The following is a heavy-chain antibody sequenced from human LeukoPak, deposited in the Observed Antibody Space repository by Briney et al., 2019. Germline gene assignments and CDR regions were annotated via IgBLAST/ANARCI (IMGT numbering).Heavy chain of an antibody. J-gene: IGHJ2*01. Sequence: SETLSLTCTVSGGSISSSSYYWGWIRQPPGKGLEWIGSIYYSGSTYYNPSLKSRVTISVDTSKNQFSLKLSSVTAADTAVYYCARQQPSHWYFDLWGRGTLVTVSS. V-gene: IGHV4-39*07. D-gene: IGHD6-13*01. CDR1: GGSISSSSYY. CDR3: ARQQPSHWYFDL. CDR2: IYYSGST.